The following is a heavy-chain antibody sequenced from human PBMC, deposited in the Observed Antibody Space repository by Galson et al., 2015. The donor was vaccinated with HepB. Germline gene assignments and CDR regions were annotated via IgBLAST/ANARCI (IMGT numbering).Heavy chain of an antibody. J-gene: IGHJ4*02. V-gene: IGHV3-21*01. CDR2: ITSDNNFI. D-gene: IGHD5-18*01. Sequence: SLRLSCAASGFTFSRYTINWVRQAPGKGLERVSSITSDNNFIYYADSVKGRVTISRDNAKNSLYLQMNSLRAEDTAVYYCARGSGYSSGPFDHWGQGTLVAVSS. CDR3: ARGSGYSSGPFDH. CDR1: GFTFSRYT.